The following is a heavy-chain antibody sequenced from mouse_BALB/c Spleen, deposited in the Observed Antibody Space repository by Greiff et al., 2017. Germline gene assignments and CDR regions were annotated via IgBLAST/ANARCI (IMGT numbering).Heavy chain of an antibody. J-gene: IGHJ1*01. D-gene: IGHD2-2*01. V-gene: IGHV1-80*01. Sequence: VQLQESGAELVRPGSSVKISCKASGYAFSSYWMNWVKQRPGQGLEWIGQIYPGDGDTNYNGKFKGKATLTADKSSSTAYMQLSSLTSEDSAVYFCARRGDGYDEDWYFDVWGAGTTVTVSS. CDR3: ARRGDGYDEDWYFDV. CDR1: GYAFSSYW. CDR2: IYPGDGDT.